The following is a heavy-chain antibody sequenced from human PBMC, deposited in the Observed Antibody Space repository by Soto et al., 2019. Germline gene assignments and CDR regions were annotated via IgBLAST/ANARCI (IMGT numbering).Heavy chain of an antibody. CDR3: ASGTAPPRAYYYYYYMDV. V-gene: IGHV4-34*01. CDR1: GGSFSGYY. J-gene: IGHJ6*03. Sequence: SETLSLTCAVYGGSFSGYYWSWIRQPPGKGLEWIGEINHSGSTNYNPSLKSRVTISVDTSKNQFSLKLSSVTAADTAVYYCASGTAPPRAYYYYYYMDVWGKGTTVTVSS. CDR2: INHSGST.